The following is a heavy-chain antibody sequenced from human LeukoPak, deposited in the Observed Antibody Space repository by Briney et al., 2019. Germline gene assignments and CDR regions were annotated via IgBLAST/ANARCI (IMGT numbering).Heavy chain of an antibody. Sequence: GASVKVSCKVSGYTLTELSMHWVRQAPGKGLEWMGGFDPEDGETIYAQKFQGRVTMTEDTSTDTAYMELSSLRSEDTAVYYCATGGVGATMPDAFDIWGQGTMVTVSS. J-gene: IGHJ3*02. CDR1: GYTLTELS. CDR2: FDPEDGET. V-gene: IGHV1-24*01. CDR3: ATGGVGATMPDAFDI. D-gene: IGHD1-26*01.